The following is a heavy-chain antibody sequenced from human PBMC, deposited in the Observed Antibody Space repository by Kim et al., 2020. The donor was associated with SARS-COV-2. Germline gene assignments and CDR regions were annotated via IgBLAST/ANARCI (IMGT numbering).Heavy chain of an antibody. J-gene: IGHJ6*02. D-gene: IGHD6-19*01. CDR2: IYNSGST. CDR1: GGSISSYY. V-gene: IGHV4-59*01. CDR3: ARAVAGTRGGYYYYGVDV. Sequence: SETLSLTCTVSGGSISSYYWSWIRQPPGKGLEWIGSIYNSGSTNYNPSLKSRVTISEDRSKNQFSLKLSSVTAADTAVYYCARAVAGTRGGYYYYGVDVWGQGTTVTVSS.